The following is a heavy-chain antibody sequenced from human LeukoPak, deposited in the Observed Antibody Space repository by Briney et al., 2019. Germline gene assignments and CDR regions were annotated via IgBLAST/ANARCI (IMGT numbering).Heavy chain of an antibody. CDR3: AKGDVAARLGF. CDR2: ISQTGST. Sequence: GSLRLSCAASGFTFSDYYWSWIRQPPGKGLEWIGEISQTGSTYYNPSLRSRVTISIDTSKNQFSLKLNSVTAADTAVYYCAKGDVAARLGFWGQGTLVTVS. CDR1: GFTFSDYY. D-gene: IGHD6-6*01. J-gene: IGHJ4*02. V-gene: IGHV4-34*01.